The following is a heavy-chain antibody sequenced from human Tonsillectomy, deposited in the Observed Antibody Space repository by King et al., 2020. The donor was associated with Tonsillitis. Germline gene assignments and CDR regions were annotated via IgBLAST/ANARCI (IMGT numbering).Heavy chain of an antibody. Sequence: QLQESGPGLVKPSETLSLTCLVSGGSLNSGSYYWGWIRQPPGKALEWIGSISSGATTYYNPSLTGRVTISRDTSKSFFSLELSSLTAADTAVDYCTRRPSAKNIDYWGQGTLVTVSS. CDR3: TRRPSAKNIDY. D-gene: IGHD6-6*01. J-gene: IGHJ4*02. V-gene: IGHV4-39*07. CDR1: GGSLNSGSYY. CDR2: ISSGATT.